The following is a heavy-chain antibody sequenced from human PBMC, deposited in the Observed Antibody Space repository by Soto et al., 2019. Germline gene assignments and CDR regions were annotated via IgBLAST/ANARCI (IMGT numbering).Heavy chain of an antibody. D-gene: IGHD2-21*01. CDR1: VASGSSYY. CDR2: VYYSGST. Sequence: SETLSRTCTVSVASGSSYYWGWARQPPGKGLEWIGYVYYSGSTNYNPSLKSRVTISVDTSKKQFSLKLNSVTAADTAVYYCARIGWVDRSYYFDYWGQGNLVTVSS. V-gene: IGHV4-59*02. J-gene: IGHJ4*02. CDR3: ARIGWVDRSYYFDY.